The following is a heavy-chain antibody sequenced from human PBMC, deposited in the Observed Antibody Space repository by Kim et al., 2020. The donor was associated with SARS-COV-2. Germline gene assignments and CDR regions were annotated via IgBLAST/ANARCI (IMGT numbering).Heavy chain of an antibody. CDR2: MNPNSGNT. CDR1: GYTFTSYD. Sequence: ASVKVSCKASGYTFTSYDINWVRQATGQGLEWMGWMNPNSGNTGYAQKFQGRVTMTRNTSISTAYMELSSLRSEDTAVYYCAGAPRITMVRGAPYYFDYWGQGTLVTVSS. J-gene: IGHJ4*02. V-gene: IGHV1-8*01. D-gene: IGHD3-10*01. CDR3: AGAPRITMVRGAPYYFDY.